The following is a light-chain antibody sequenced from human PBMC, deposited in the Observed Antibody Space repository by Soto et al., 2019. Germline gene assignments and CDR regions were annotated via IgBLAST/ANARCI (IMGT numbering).Light chain of an antibody. CDR3: QVWDSSSDHVV. Sequence: SYELTQPPSVSVAPGQTARITCGGNNIGSKSVHWYQQKPGQAPVLVVYDDSDRPSGIPERFSGSNSGNTATLTISRGEAGDEADYYCQVWDSSSDHVVFGGGTKVTVL. CDR1: NIGSKS. CDR2: DDS. V-gene: IGLV3-21*02. J-gene: IGLJ2*01.